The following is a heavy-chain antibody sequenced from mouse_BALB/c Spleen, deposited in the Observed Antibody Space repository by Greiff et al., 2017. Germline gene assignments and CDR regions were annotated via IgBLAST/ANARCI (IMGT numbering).Heavy chain of an antibody. J-gene: IGHJ3*01. CDR3: ASGGGYDAWFAY. V-gene: IGHV1-63*02. Sequence: VQLQQSGAELVRPGTSVKISCKASGYTFTNYWLGWVKQRPGHGLEWIGDIYPGGGYTNYNEKFKGKATLTADTSSSTAYMQLSSLTSEDSAVYFCASGGGYDAWFAYWGQGTLVTVSA. CDR1: GYTFTNYW. D-gene: IGHD2-2*01. CDR2: IYPGGGYT.